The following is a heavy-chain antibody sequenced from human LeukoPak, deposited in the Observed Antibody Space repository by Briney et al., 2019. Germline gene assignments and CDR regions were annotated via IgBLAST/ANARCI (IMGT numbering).Heavy chain of an antibody. CDR2: ISYDGINK. J-gene: IGHJ4*02. Sequence: GRSLRLSCAASGFTFSTFSMQWVRQAPGKGLECVAVISYDGINKYYADSVKGRFTISRDNAKNSLYLQMNSLRAEDTAVYYCAREDNYYGSGTPFDYWGQGTLVTVSS. D-gene: IGHD3-10*01. V-gene: IGHV3-30*04. CDR3: AREDNYYGSGTPFDY. CDR1: GFTFSTFS.